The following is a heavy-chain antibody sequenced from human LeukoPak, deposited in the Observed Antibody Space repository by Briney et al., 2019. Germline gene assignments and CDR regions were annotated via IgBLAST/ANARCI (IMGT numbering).Heavy chain of an antibody. CDR1: GLIVSNNY. D-gene: IGHD3-10*01. Sequence: GGSLRLSCAASGLIVSNNYMNWVRLAPGKGLEWVSIIYSGGSTHYADSVKGRFTVSRDNAKNSLYLQMNSLRAEDTAVYFCARVIRGINNNFDYWGQGTLVTVSS. CDR2: IYSGGST. CDR3: ARVIRGINNNFDY. V-gene: IGHV3-53*01. J-gene: IGHJ4*02.